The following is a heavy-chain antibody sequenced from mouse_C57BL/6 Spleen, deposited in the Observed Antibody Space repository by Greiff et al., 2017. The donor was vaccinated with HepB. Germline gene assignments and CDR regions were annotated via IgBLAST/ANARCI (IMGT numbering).Heavy chain of an antibody. V-gene: IGHV1-80*01. CDR3: ARGDYGSSLLFAY. J-gene: IGHJ3*01. Sequence: QVQLQQSGAELVKPGASVKISCKASGYAFSSYWMNWVKQRPGKGLEWIGQIYPGDGDTNYNGKFKGKATLTADKSSSTAYMQLSSLTSEDSAVYFCARGDYGSSLLFAYWGQGTLVTVSA. D-gene: IGHD1-1*01. CDR1: GYAFSSYW. CDR2: IYPGDGDT.